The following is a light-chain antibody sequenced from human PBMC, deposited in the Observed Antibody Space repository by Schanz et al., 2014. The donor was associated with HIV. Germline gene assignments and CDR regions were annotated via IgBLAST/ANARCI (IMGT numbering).Light chain of an antibody. Sequence: EIVLTQSPGTLSLSPGERATLSCRASQSVTSSYLAWYQQKPGQAPRLLIYGTSTRATGIPGRFIGSESGTDFTLTINRLEPEDFAVYYGHHHGFSRGTFGGGTKVEIK. CDR1: QSVTSSY. V-gene: IGKV3-20*01. CDR3: HHHGFSRGT. CDR2: GTS. J-gene: IGKJ4*01.